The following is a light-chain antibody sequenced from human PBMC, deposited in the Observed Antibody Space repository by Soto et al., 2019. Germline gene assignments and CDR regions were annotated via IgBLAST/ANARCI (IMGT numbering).Light chain of an antibody. Sequence: SYELTQPPSVSVAPGKTARITCGGNNIGSKSVYWYQQKPGQAPVLVIYYDSDRPSGIPERFSGSNSGNTATLTISRVEAGDEADYYCQVWDSSSEVVFGGGTKLTVL. CDR3: QVWDSSSEVV. CDR2: YDS. V-gene: IGLV3-21*04. J-gene: IGLJ2*01. CDR1: NIGSKS.